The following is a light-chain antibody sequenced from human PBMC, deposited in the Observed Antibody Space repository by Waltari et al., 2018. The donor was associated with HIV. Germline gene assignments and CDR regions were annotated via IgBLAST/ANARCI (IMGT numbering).Light chain of an antibody. CDR2: NVN. Sequence: QSALTQPHSVSGSPGQSLTIPCTGTSSYVDTFFSWYQQHPGKAPQVIIYNVNNRPSGVPDRFSGSKSGNTAFLTISGLQADDEAEYHCCSHAGNFIFAFGTGTKVTVL. V-gene: IGLV2-11*01. CDR1: SSYVDTF. CDR3: CSHAGNFIFA. J-gene: IGLJ1*01.